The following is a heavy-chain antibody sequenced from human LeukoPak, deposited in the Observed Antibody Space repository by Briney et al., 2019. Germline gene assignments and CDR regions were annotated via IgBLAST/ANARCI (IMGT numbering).Heavy chain of an antibody. Sequence: ASVKVSCKASGGTFSSYAISWVRQAPGQGLEWMGRIIPILGIANYAQKFQGRVTMTTDTSTNTAYMELRSLRSDDTAVYYCARDRGRIFSGGEFDYWGQGTLVTVSS. CDR3: ARDRGRIFSGGEFDY. CDR2: IIPILGIA. CDR1: GGTFSSYA. J-gene: IGHJ4*02. V-gene: IGHV1-69*04. D-gene: IGHD2-15*01.